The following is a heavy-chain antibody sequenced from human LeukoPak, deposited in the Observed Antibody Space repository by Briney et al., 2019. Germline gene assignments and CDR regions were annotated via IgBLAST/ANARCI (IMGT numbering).Heavy chain of an antibody. CDR1: GFTFSDYY. Sequence: GGSLRLSCAASGFTFSDYYMSWIRQAPGKGLEWLSYISTSSTYTNYPDSVKGRFTISRDNAKNSLYLQMNSLRDDDTAVYYCARDGQGGPSTMPFDPWGQGTLVTVSS. CDR2: ISTSSTYT. J-gene: IGHJ5*02. D-gene: IGHD2-2*01. V-gene: IGHV3-11*05. CDR3: ARDGQGGPSTMPFDP.